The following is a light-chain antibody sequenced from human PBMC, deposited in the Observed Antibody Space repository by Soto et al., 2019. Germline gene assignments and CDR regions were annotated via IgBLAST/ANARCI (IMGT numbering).Light chain of an antibody. CDR1: QSFSHW. CDR3: QQYNTYPFT. J-gene: IGKJ2*01. V-gene: IGKV1-5*01. Sequence: DIQMTQSPSTLSASVGDRVTITCRASQSFSHWLAWYQQKPGKAPKLVIYDAFSLQSGVPSRFSGSGSGTEFSLTISSLQPDDFATYYCQQYNTYPFTFGPGTKLEVK. CDR2: DAF.